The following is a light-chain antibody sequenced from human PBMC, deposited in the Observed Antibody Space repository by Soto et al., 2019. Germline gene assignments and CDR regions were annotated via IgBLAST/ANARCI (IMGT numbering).Light chain of an antibody. V-gene: IGLV1-44*01. CDR2: NSY. J-gene: IGLJ1*01. CDR1: SSNIGSKT. CDR3: AAWDASLNGYV. Sequence: QSVLTQPHSASGTPGQRVTISCSGSSSNIGSKTVNWYQQLPGTVPKLLIYNSYQRPSGVPDRFSGSKSGTSASLAISGLQSEDEADYYCAAWDASLNGYVFGAGTKVTVL.